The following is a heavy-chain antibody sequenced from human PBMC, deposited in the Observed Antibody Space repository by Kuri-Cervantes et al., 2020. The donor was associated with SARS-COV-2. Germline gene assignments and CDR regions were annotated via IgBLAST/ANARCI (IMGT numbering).Heavy chain of an antibody. CDR1: GFTFSSYG. Sequence: GGSLRLSCAASGFTFSSYGMHWVRQAPGKGLEWVAVIWYDGSNKYYADSVKGRFTISRDNSKNTLYLQMNSLRAEDTAVYYCARDRYYDSSGPMIDYWDQGTLVTVSS. CDR3: ARDRYYDSSGPMIDY. J-gene: IGHJ4*02. D-gene: IGHD3-22*01. CDR2: IWYDGSNK. V-gene: IGHV3-33*01.